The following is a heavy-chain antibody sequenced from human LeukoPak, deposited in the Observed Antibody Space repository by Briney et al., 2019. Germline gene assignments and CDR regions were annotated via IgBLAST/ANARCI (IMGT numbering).Heavy chain of an antibody. V-gene: IGHV1-2*02. D-gene: IGHD6-13*01. CDR1: GYIFTGYY. CDR3: AREGWGIAAAGTFWFDP. CDR2: INPNSGGT. J-gene: IGHJ5*02. Sequence: GASVKVSCKASGYIFTGYYMHWVRQAPGQGLEWMGWINPNSGGTNYAQKFQGRVAMTRDTSISTAYMELSRLRSDDTAVYYCAREGWGIAAAGTFWFDPWGQGTLVTVSS.